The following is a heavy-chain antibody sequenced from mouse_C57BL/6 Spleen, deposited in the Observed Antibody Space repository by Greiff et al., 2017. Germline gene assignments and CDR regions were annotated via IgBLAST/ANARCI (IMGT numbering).Heavy chain of an antibody. CDR3: TWRDYYGTVLYWYFDV. D-gene: IGHD1-1*01. J-gene: IGHJ1*03. CDR1: GFNIKDYY. CDR2: IDPEDGDT. Sequence: VQLQQSGAELVRPGASVKLSCTASGFNIKDYYMHWVKQRPEQGLEWIGRIDPEDGDTEYAPKFQGKATMTADTSSNTAYLQLSSLTSEDTAVYYCTWRDYYGTVLYWYFDVWGTGTTVTVSS. V-gene: IGHV14-1*01.